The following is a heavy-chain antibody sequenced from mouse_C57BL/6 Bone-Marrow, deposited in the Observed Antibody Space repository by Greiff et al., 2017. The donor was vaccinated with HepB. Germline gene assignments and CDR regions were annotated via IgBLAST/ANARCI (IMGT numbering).Heavy chain of an antibody. D-gene: IGHD1-1*01. CDR3: ARHEGGYYGSSSSRFDY. CDR1: GYTFTEYT. CDR2: FYPGSGSI. Sequence: QVQLKESGAELVKPGASVKLSCKASGYTFTEYTIHWVKQRSGQGLEWIGWFYPGSGSIKYNEKFKDKATLTADKSSSTVYMELSRLTSEDSAVYFCARHEGGYYGSSSSRFDYWGQGTTLTVSS. J-gene: IGHJ2*01. V-gene: IGHV1-62-2*01.